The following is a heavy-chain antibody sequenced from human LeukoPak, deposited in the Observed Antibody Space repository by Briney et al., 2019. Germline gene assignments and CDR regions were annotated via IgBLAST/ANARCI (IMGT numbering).Heavy chain of an antibody. CDR3: TRGKAVPGILPDY. D-gene: IGHD6-19*01. Sequence: PSETLSLTCTVSGGSINAYYCSWIRQPPGKGLEWIGYIYYTGSTSYNPSLNSRATISLDTSKMQFSLKLSSVTAADTALYYCTRGKAVPGILPDYSGQGTLVTVSS. CDR2: IYYTGST. J-gene: IGHJ4*02. CDR1: GGSINAYY. V-gene: IGHV4-59*01.